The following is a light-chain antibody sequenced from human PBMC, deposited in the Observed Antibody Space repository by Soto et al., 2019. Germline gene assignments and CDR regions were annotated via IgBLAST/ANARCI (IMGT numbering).Light chain of an antibody. CDR3: QHFGM. V-gene: IGKV1-5*01. CDR1: QTISSW. Sequence: DIQITHSPSTLSASFGDRVTITCRASQTISSWLAWYQQKPGKAPKLLIYDASSLESGVPSRFSGSGSGTEFTLTISSLQPDDFATYYCQHFGMFGQGTKVDIK. J-gene: IGKJ1*01. CDR2: DAS.